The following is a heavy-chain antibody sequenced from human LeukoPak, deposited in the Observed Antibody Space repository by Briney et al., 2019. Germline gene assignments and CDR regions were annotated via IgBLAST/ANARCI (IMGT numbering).Heavy chain of an antibody. D-gene: IGHD3-9*01. CDR2: FDPEDGET. Sequence: ASVKVSCKASGYTFNAYFMHWVRQAPGKGLEWMGGFDPEDGETIYAQKFQGRITMTTDTSTTTAYMELRSLRSDDTAVYYCARVDGYESRTPYYDILTGPDYWGQGTLVTVSS. V-gene: IGHV1-24*01. CDR3: ARVDGYESRTPYYDILTGPDY. CDR1: GYTFNAYF. J-gene: IGHJ4*02.